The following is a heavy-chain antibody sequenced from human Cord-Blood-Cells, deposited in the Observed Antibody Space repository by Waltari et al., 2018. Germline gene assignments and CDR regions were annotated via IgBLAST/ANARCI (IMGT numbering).Heavy chain of an antibody. J-gene: IGHJ3*02. D-gene: IGHD3-3*01. CDR1: GFTVSSNY. CDR2: IYSGGST. Sequence: EVQLVESGGGLIQPGGSLRLSCAASGFTVSSNYMSWVRQGPGKGLEWVSVIYSGGSTYYADSVKGRFTISRDNSKNTLYLQMNSLRAEDTAVYYCARYDFWSGYYAFDIWGQGTMVTVSS. V-gene: IGHV3-53*01. CDR3: ARYDFWSGYYAFDI.